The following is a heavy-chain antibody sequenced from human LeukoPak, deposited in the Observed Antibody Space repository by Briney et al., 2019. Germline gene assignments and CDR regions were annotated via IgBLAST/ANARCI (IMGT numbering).Heavy chain of an antibody. D-gene: IGHD5-24*01. V-gene: IGHV4-4*02. CDR2: ISHRGST. J-gene: IGHJ4*02. CDR1: SGSMRSSNW. Sequence: SETLSLTCTVSSGSMRSSNWWIWVRQPPGKGLEWIGEISHRGSTNYNPSLKSRVTISIDKSKNQFSLRLTSVTAADTAVYYCARGPASPMADRPNFDYWGQGTLVTVSS. CDR3: ARGPASPMADRPNFDY.